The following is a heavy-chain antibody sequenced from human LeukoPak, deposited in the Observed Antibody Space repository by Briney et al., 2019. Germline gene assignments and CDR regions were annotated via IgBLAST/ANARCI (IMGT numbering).Heavy chain of an antibody. D-gene: IGHD3-16*01. Sequence: SETLSLTCTVSGGSISSGDYYWSWIRQPPGKGLEWIGYIYYSGSTYYNPSLKSRVTISVDTSKNQFSLKLSSVTAADTAVYYCASEGLGFLGTSDYWGQGTLVTVSS. V-gene: IGHV4-30-4*01. J-gene: IGHJ4*02. CDR3: ASEGLGFLGTSDY. CDR2: IYYSGST. CDR1: GGSISSGDYY.